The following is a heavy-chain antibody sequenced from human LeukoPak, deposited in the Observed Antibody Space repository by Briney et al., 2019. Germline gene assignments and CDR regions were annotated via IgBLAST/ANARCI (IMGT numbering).Heavy chain of an antibody. CDR3: ASALSDYYGSGSSDY. Sequence: GGSLRLSCAASGFTFSSYEMNWVRQAPGKGLEWDSYISSSGSTIYYPDSVKGRFTISRDNAKNSLYLQMNSLRAEDTAVYYCASALSDYYGSGSSDYWGQGTLVTVSS. J-gene: IGHJ4*02. V-gene: IGHV3-48*03. D-gene: IGHD3-10*01. CDR1: GFTFSSYE. CDR2: ISSSGSTI.